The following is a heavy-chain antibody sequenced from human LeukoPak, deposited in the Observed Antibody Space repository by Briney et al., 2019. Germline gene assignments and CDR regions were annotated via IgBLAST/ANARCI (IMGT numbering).Heavy chain of an antibody. CDR2: INPNSGGT. J-gene: IGHJ4*02. V-gene: IGHV1-2*02. Sequence: ASVKVSCKASGYTFTGYYMHWVRQAPGQGLEWMGWINPNSGGTNYAQKFQGRATMTSDTSTSTVYMELSTLKSEDTAVYYCARPRIVAGGTFDYWGQGTLVTVSS. CDR1: GYTFTGYY. CDR3: ARPRIVAGGTFDY. D-gene: IGHD6-13*01.